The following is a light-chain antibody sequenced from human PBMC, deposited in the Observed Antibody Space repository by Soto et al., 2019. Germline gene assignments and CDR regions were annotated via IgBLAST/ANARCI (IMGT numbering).Light chain of an antibody. CDR3: LSYSSTSTLYV. J-gene: IGLJ1*01. CDR1: SGDVGGYDF. V-gene: IGLV2-14*01. CDR2: EVS. Sequence: QSALTQPAAVSGSPGQSISICCTGTSGDVGGYDFVSWYQQHPGKAPNLLIYEVSRRPSSFSNRFSGSKSANTASLTISELQAEDAADYYCLSYSSTSTLYVFGTGTTVTVL.